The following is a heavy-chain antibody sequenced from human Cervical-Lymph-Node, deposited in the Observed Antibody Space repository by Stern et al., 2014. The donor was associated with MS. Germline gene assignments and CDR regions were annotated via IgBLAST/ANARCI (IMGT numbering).Heavy chain of an antibody. CDR3: ARGVDESVGAIDY. Sequence: VQLVESGAEVKKPGASVKVSCKASGYTFTGYYMHWVRQAPGQGLEWMGRINPNSGGTNYAQKFQGRVTMTRDTSISTAYMELSRLRSDDTAVYYCARGVDESVGAIDYWGQGTLVTVSS. CDR2: INPNSGGT. V-gene: IGHV1-2*06. J-gene: IGHJ4*02. D-gene: IGHD1-26*01. CDR1: GYTFTGYY.